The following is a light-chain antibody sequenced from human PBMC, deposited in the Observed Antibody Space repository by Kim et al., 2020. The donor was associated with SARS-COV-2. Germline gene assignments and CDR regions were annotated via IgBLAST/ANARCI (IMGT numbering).Light chain of an antibody. CDR2: SSS. V-gene: IGKV1-39*01. J-gene: IGKJ2*01. CDR1: QTILRY. CDR3: QHSYNAPYI. Sequence: SASVVHRVTIPCRASQTILRYLNWYQQKPGKAPKLLISSSSTLQSGFPSRFSGSGSGTDFTLTISSLQPEDSASYFCQHSYNAPYIFGQGTKLEI.